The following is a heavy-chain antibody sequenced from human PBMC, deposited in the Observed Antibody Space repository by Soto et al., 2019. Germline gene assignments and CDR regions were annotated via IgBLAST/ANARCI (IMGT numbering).Heavy chain of an antibody. V-gene: IGHV3-30*03. CDR3: AIGEVRNGHNTRVDY. D-gene: IGHD3-10*01. CDR1: GFTFSDHG. Sequence: QMHLVESGGGVVQPGRSLRLSCAASGFTFSDHGIHWVRHAPGKGLEWVADISYNGIDKWYADSVKGRFTISRDNYRDTVYLEMNGLRPEDTAVHYCAIGEVRNGHNTRVDYWGQGTLVTVSS. J-gene: IGHJ4*02. CDR2: ISYNGIDK.